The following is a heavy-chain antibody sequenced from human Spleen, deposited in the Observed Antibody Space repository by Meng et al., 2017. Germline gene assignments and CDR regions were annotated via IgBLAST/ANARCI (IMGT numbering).Heavy chain of an antibody. D-gene: IGHD2-2*01. CDR1: GGSISRGDYF. J-gene: IGHJ5*02. CDR3: ARVEYQLLEFDP. V-gene: IGHV4-30-4*01. Sequence: QVQLQESGPGLVKPSQTLSLTCTVSGGSISRGDYFWSWIRQPPGKGLEWIGYIYYSGTTYYKPSLKSRVIISVDTSKNQFSLKLSSVTAADTAMYFCARVEYQLLEFDPWGQGTLVTVSS. CDR2: IYYSGTT.